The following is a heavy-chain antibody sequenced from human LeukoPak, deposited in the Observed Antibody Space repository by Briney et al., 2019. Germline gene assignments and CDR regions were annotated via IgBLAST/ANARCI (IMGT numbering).Heavy chain of an antibody. CDR3: ARGVVVPAAINAFDI. V-gene: IGHV4-4*07. CDR2: IYTSGST. CDR1: GGSISSYY. D-gene: IGHD2-2*02. J-gene: IGHJ3*02. Sequence: SETLSLTCTVSGGSISSYYWSWIQQPAGKGLEWIGRIYTSGSTNYNPSLKSRVTMSVDTSKNLFSLKLSSVTAADTAVYYCARGVVVPAAINAFDIWGQGTMVTVSS.